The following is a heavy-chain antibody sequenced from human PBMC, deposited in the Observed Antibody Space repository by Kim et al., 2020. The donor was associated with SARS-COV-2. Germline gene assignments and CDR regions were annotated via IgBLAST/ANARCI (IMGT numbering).Heavy chain of an antibody. CDR1: GFTFSSYS. Sequence: GGSLRLSCAASGFTFSSYSMNWVRQAPGKGLEWVSTISSSSSYIYYADSVKGRFTISRDNAKNSLYLQMNSLRAEDTAVYYCARDVQGAFDIWGQGTMVTVSS. J-gene: IGHJ3*02. CDR2: ISSSSSYI. V-gene: IGHV3-21*01. CDR3: ARDVQGAFDI.